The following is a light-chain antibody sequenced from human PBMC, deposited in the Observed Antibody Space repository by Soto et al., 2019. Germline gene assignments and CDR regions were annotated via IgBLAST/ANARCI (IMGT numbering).Light chain of an antibody. CDR3: QQYGSSPPFT. J-gene: IGKJ3*01. CDR2: GAS. CDR1: QSVSSSY. V-gene: IGKV3-20*01. Sequence: EIVLTQSPGTLSLSPGERATLSCRASQSVSSSYLAWYQQKPGQAPRLLIYGASGRATGIPDRFSGSGSGTDFTITISRLEPEDFAVYYCQQYGSSPPFTFGPGTKVDIK.